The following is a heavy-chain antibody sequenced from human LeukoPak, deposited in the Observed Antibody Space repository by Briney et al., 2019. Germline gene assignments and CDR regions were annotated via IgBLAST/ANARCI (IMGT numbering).Heavy chain of an antibody. V-gene: IGHV4-30-4*08. CDR1: GGSISSGDYY. CDR3: ARDGAGSGWYPLDY. D-gene: IGHD6-19*01. Sequence: SETLSLTCTVSGGSISSGDYYWNWIRQPPGKGLEWIGYIYYSGSTYYNPSLKSRVTISVDTSKNQFSLKLSSVTAADTAVYYCARDGAGSGWYPLDYWGQGTLVTVSS. CDR2: IYYSGST. J-gene: IGHJ4*02.